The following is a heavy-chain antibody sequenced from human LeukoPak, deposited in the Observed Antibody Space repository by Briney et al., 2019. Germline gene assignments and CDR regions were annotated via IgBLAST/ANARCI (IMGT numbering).Heavy chain of an antibody. CDR3: ARRGRNSRGCQDYL. CDR1: GGSISSYY. J-gene: IGHJ4*02. CDR2: IYHTGST. Sequence: SETLSLTCTVSGGSISSYYWSWIRQPPGKGLEGIANIYHTGSTNYNPSLSSRVTISIDTAKNQFSLKLTSVTAADRAVYYCARRGRNSRGCQDYLWGQGTLVTVSS. D-gene: IGHD6-25*01. V-gene: IGHV4-59*01.